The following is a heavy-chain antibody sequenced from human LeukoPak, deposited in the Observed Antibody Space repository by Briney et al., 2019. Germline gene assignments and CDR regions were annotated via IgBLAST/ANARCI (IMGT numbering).Heavy chain of an antibody. D-gene: IGHD3-3*01. CDR3: AGGPLFSGLWSGPFTDTFYM. V-gene: IGHV5-51*01. Sequence: GPSLKISSKASGYSSTSYLITWVGQIPGEGLEWMAVTNPSDSDTRYSPSLRGHVTISADKSITTAYLQWSSLKASDTAIYYCAGGPLFSGLWSGPFTDTFYMWGQGTMVTVSS. J-gene: IGHJ3*02. CDR1: GYSSTSYL. CDR2: TNPSDSDT.